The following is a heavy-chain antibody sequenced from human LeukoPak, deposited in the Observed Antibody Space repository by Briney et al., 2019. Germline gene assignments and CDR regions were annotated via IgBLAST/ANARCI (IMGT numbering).Heavy chain of an antibody. CDR3: ARVPLRGLGLRYFDWLFYFDY. V-gene: IGHV3-30*04. CDR1: GFTFSSYA. D-gene: IGHD3-9*01. CDR2: ISYDGSNK. Sequence: EGSLRLSCAASGFTFSSYAMHWVRQAPGKGLEWVAVISYDGSNKYYADSVKGRFTISRDNSKNTLYLQMNSLRAEDTAVYYCARVPLRGLGLRYFDWLFYFDYWGQGTLVTVSS. J-gene: IGHJ4*02.